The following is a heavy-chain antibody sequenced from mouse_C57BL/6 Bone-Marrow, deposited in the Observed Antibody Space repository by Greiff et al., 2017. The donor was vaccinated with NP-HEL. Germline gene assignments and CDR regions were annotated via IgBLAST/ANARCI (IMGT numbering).Heavy chain of an antibody. D-gene: IGHD2-5*01. V-gene: IGHV1-4*01. CDR1: GYTFTSYT. CDR3: ARYSNSAWFAY. Sequence: QVHVKQSGAELARPGASVKMSCKASGYTFTSYTMHWVKQRPGQGLEWIGYINPSSGYTKYNQKFKDKATLTADESSSTAYMQLSSLTSEDSAVYYCARYSNSAWFAYWGQGTLVTVSA. J-gene: IGHJ3*01. CDR2: INPSSGYT.